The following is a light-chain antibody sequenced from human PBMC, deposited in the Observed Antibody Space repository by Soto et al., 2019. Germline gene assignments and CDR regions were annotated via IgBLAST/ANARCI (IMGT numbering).Light chain of an antibody. CDR3: QHYHNWPRT. J-gene: IGKJ1*01. CDR2: GTS. Sequence: EIVMTQSPATLSLSPGERATLSCRASPSVSNNLAWYQQQPGQAPRLLIYGTSTRATGIPARFSGSGSGAEFTLTISSLQSEDFAVYYCQHYHNWPRTFGQGTKVEI. V-gene: IGKV3-15*01. CDR1: PSVSNN.